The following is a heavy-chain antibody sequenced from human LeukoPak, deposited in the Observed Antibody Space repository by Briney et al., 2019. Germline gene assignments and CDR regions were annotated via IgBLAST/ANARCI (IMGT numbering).Heavy chain of an antibody. V-gene: IGHV3-23*01. CDR1: GFTFSSYA. J-gene: IGHJ4*01. Sequence: GGSLRLSCAASGFTFSSYAMSWVRQAPGKGLEWVSTLSGSGITTYYADSVKGRFTISRDNSRNTLYLQMNSLRAEDTAVYYCAKGIYSSGWSYFDYWGHGTLVTVSS. CDR2: LSGSGITT. D-gene: IGHD6-19*01. CDR3: AKGIYSSGWSYFDY.